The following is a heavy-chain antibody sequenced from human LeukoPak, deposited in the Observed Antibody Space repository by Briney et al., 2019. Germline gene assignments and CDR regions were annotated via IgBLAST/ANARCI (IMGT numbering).Heavy chain of an antibody. V-gene: IGHV3-23*01. CDR2: ISGSGGST. D-gene: IGHD3-10*01. CDR1: GFTFSSYA. CDR3: ARKPMVRGVADDAFDI. J-gene: IGHJ3*02. Sequence: GSLRLSCAASGFTFSSYAMSWVRQAPGRGLEWVSAISGSGGSTYYADSVKGRFTISRDNSKNTLYLQMNSLRAEDTAVYYCARKPMVRGVADDAFDIWGQGTMVTVSS.